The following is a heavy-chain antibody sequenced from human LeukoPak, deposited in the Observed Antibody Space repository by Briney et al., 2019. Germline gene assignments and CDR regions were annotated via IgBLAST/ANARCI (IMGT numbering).Heavy chain of an antibody. CDR2: ISYDGSNK. J-gene: IGHJ4*02. D-gene: IGHD3-16*02. V-gene: IGHV3-30-3*01. Sequence: GGSLRLSCAASGFTFSSYAMRWVRQAPGKGLEWVAVISYDGSNKYYADSVKGRFTISRDNSKNTLYLQMNSLRAEDTAVYYCAKGGLRLGELSLSRWGQGTLVTVSS. CDR3: AKGGLRLGELSLSR. CDR1: GFTFSSYA.